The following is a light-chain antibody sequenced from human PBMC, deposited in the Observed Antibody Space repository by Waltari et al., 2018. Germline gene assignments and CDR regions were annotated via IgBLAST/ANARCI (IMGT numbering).Light chain of an antibody. Sequence: DLQLTQSPSSLSASVADSVTITCRASQSISNHVIWYQQTPGKAPKLLIYAVSSLQSGVPSRCSGRGSRTDFTLTITRLQPEDLATYYWQQTYSSLSFGGGTKVEIK. CDR1: QSISNH. CDR3: QQTYSSLS. V-gene: IGKV1-39*01. J-gene: IGKJ4*02. CDR2: AVS.